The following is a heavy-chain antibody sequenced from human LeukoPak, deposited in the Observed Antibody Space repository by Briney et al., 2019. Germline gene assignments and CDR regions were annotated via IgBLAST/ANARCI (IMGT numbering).Heavy chain of an antibody. J-gene: IGHJ4*02. CDR3: ARLSSGSYYTFFDY. V-gene: IGHV4-59*08. D-gene: IGHD3-10*01. Sequence: SEPLSLTCTVSGGSISSYNWSWIRQPPGEGLEWFGYIYYSGSTNYNPSLKSRVTISVDTSKNQFSLKLSSVTAADTAVYYCARLSSGSYYTFFDYWGQGTLVTVSS. CDR1: GGSISSYN. CDR2: IYYSGST.